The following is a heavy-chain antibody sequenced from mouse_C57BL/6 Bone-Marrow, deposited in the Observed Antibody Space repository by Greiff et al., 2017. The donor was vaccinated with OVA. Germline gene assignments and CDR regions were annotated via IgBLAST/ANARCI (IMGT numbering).Heavy chain of an antibody. D-gene: IGHD1-1*01. J-gene: IGHJ2*01. V-gene: IGHV1-50*01. CDR3: AKVFYDYVSSCFDY. CDR1: GYTFTRYW. Sequence: QVQLQQPGAELVKPGASVKLSCKASGYTFTRYWMPWVKQRPGKGLEWIGEIDPSDSYTNYNPKFKGKATLTVATSSSTAYMQLSILTSEDSAVYYCAKVFYDYVSSCFDYWGQGTTLTVSS. CDR2: IDPSDSYT.